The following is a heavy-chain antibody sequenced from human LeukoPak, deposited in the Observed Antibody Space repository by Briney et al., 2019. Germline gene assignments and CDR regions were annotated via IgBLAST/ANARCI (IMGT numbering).Heavy chain of an antibody. CDR1: GYTFNSYD. J-gene: IGHJ3*02. CDR3: ARDVERITIFGVVTYDAFDI. D-gene: IGHD3-3*01. CDR2: ISAYNGNT. Sequence: ASVKVSCKASGYTFNSYDINWVRQAPGQGLEWMGWISAYNGNTNYAQKLQGRVTMTTDTSTSTAYMELRSLRSDDTAVYYCARDVERITIFGVVTYDAFDIWGQGTMVTVSS. V-gene: IGHV1-18*01.